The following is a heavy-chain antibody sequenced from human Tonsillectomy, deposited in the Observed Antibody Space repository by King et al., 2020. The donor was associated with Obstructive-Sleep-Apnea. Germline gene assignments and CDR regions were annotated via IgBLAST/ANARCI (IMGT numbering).Heavy chain of an antibody. Sequence: EVQLVESGGGSVQPGGSLRLSCAASGFTFSSYWMSWVRQAPGKGLEWVANIKEDGSEKNYVDSVKGRFTIPRDNAKNSLYLQMNSLRAEDTDVYYCAIDETYADSMGYYYFHGMDVWGQGTTVTVSS. CDR2: IKEDGSEK. J-gene: IGHJ6*02. CDR1: GFTFSSYW. V-gene: IGHV3-7*01. D-gene: IGHD4-17*01. CDR3: AIDETYADSMGYYYFHGMDV.